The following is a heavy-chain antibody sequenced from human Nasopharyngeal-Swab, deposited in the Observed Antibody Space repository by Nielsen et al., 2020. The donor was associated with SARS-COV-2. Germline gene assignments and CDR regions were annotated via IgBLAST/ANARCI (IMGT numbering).Heavy chain of an antibody. CDR2: INPSGGST. J-gene: IGHJ3*02. Sequence: ASVKVSCKASGYTFTSYGISWVRQAPGQGLEWMGIINPSGGSTSCAQKFQGRVTMTRDTSTSTVYMELSSLRSEDTAVYYCARARTRPRIVGANTAFDIWGQGTMVTVSS. CDR1: GYTFTSYG. CDR3: ARARTRPRIVGANTAFDI. V-gene: IGHV1-46*01. D-gene: IGHD1-26*01.